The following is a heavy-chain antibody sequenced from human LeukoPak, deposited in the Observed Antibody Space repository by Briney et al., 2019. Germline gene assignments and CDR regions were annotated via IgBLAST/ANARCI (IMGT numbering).Heavy chain of an antibody. V-gene: IGHV3-74*01. Sequence: GGSLRLSCTASGFTLRNYWMHWVRQVPGKRPVWVSRISGDGSVANYADSVKGRFTISRDNAKNSLYLQMNSLRAEDTALYYCARGHHSSSYDYFDYWGQGTLVTVSS. CDR1: GFTLRNYW. CDR2: ISGDGSVA. CDR3: ARGHHSSSYDYFDY. D-gene: IGHD6-13*01. J-gene: IGHJ4*02.